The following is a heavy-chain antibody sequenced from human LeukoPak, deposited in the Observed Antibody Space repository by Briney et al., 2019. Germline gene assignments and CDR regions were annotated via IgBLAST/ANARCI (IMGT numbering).Heavy chain of an antibody. D-gene: IGHD1-26*01. Sequence: PGGSLRLSCAASGFTFSRYWMHWVRQAPGKGLGWVSCIKSDGSSTSIADSAKGRFTISRDNAKNTVYLQMSSLRAEDTAVYYCVRDNRSYNFDYWGQGTLVTVSS. CDR1: GFTFSRYW. J-gene: IGHJ4*02. CDR3: VRDNRSYNFDY. CDR2: IKSDGSST. V-gene: IGHV3-74*01.